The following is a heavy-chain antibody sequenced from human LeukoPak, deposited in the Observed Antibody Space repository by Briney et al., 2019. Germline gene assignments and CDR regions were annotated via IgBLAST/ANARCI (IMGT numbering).Heavy chain of an antibody. CDR1: GFTFSSYW. Sequence: PGGSLRLSCAASGFTFSSYWMHWVRHAPGKGLVWVSRINSDGSSTSYADSVKGRFTISRDNAKNSLYLQMNSLRAEDTAVYYCARGRVVPAAWANYYYYMDVWGKGTTVTVSS. J-gene: IGHJ6*03. CDR2: INSDGSST. CDR3: ARGRVVPAAWANYYYYMDV. V-gene: IGHV3-74*01. D-gene: IGHD2-2*01.